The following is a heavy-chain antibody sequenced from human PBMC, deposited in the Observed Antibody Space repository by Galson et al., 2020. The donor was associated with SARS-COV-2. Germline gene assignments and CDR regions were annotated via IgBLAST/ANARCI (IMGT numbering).Heavy chain of an antibody. Sequence: GESLKISCAASGFTFDDYGMSWVRQAPGKGLEWVSGINWNGGSTGYADSVKGRFTISRDNAKNSLYLQMNRLRAEDTALYHCARVRDGYLDAFDIWGQGTMVTVSS. CDR3: ARVRDGYLDAFDI. CDR1: GFTFDDYG. D-gene: IGHD5-12*01. J-gene: IGHJ3*02. CDR2: INWNGGST. V-gene: IGHV3-20*01.